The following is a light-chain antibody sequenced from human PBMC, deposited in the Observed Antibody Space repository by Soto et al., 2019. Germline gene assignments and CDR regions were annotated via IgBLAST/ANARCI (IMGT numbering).Light chain of an antibody. CDR1: SGRSSYA. V-gene: IGLV4-69*01. CDR3: QTWGTGFHVV. CDR2: VNNDGSH. Sequence: QLVLTQSPSASASLGASVKLTCTLSSGRSSYAIAWHQQQPEKGPRYLMNVNNDGSHTKGDGIPDRFSGSSSGAERYLTISSLQSEDEADYYCQTWGTGFHVVFGGGTKVTVL. J-gene: IGLJ2*01.